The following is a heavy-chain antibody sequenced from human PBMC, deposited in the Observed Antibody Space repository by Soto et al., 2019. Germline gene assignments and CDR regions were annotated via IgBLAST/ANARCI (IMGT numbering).Heavy chain of an antibody. CDR2: IYYSGST. D-gene: IGHD4-17*01. J-gene: IGHJ4*02. CDR3: ARHRPTVTSFDY. V-gene: IGHV4-39*01. CDR1: GGSISSSSYY. Sequence: PSETLSLTCTVSGGSISSSSYYWGWIRQPPGKGLEWIGSIYYSGSTYYNPSLKSRVTISVDTSKNQFSLKLTSVTAADTAVYSCARHRPTVTSFDYWGQGTLVTVSS.